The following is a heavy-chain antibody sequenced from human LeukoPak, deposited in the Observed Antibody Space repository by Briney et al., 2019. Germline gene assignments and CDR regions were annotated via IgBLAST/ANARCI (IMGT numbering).Heavy chain of an antibody. V-gene: IGHV4-59*01. CDR2: IYFSGST. CDR3: ARSYDTNFDY. CDR1: GGSIRSYY. D-gene: IGHD3-3*01. J-gene: IGHJ4*02. Sequence: ASETLSLTCTVSGGSIRSYYWSWIRQPPGKGLEWIGYIYFSGSTSYNPSLKSRVTISVDRSKNQFSLKLSSVAAGDTAVYYCARSYDTNFDYWGQGTLVTVSS.